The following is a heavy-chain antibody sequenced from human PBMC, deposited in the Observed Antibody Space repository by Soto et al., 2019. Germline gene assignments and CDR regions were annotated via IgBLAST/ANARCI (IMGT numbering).Heavy chain of an antibody. Sequence: GGSLRLSCAGSGFTFSGYSMAGVRQAPGRGLEWVASISSRSTNIDYADSVKGRFTISRDNSKNLVSLQMSSLRAEDTALYYCAKFTEPGYSSIWYYFEYWGQGTLVTVSS. CDR3: AKFTEPGYSSIWYYFEY. V-gene: IGHV3-21*06. CDR1: GFTFSGYS. D-gene: IGHD6-19*01. CDR2: ISSRSTNI. J-gene: IGHJ4*02.